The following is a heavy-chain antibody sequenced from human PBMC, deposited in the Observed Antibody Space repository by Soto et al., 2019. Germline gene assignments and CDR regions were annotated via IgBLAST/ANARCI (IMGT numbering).Heavy chain of an antibody. CDR1: GYTFTSYG. CDR2: ISAYNGNT. CDR3: ARSLGDVITMIVGRDAFDI. Sequence: QVQLVQSGAEVKKPGASVKVSCKASGYTFTSYGISWVRQAPGQGLEWMGWISAYNGNTNYAQKLQGRVTMTTDTSTSTAYMEPRSLRSDDTAVYYCARSLGDVITMIVGRDAFDIWGQGTMVTVSS. D-gene: IGHD3-22*01. J-gene: IGHJ3*02. V-gene: IGHV1-18*01.